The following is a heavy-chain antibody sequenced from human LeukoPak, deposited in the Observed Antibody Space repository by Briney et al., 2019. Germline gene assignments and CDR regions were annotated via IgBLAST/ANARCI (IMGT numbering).Heavy chain of an antibody. CDR2: IYYSGST. J-gene: IGHJ4*02. Sequence: SETLSLTCTVSGGSISSTSYYWGWIRQPPGKGLEWIGSIYYSGSTYYNPSLKSRVTISVDTSKNQFSLKLSSVTAADTAVYYCARRGNGGESDYWGQGTLVTISS. V-gene: IGHV4-39*01. CDR1: GGSISSTSYY. D-gene: IGHD2-8*01. CDR3: ARRGNGGESDY.